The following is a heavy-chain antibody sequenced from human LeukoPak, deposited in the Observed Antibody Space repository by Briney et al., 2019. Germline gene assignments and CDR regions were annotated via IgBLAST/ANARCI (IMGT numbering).Heavy chain of an antibody. CDR3: ASGQGDY. V-gene: IGHV3-48*01. Sequence: GGSLRLSCAASGFTFTSYSMNWVRQAPGKGLEWVSYISSGSSTIYYADSVKGRFTISRDNAKNSLYLQMNSLRAEDMAVYYCASGQGDYWGQGTLVTVSS. CDR2: ISSGSSTI. CDR1: GFTFTSYS. J-gene: IGHJ4*02.